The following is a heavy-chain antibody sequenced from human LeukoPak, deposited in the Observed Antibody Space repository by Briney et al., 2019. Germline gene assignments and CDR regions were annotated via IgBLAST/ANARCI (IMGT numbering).Heavy chain of an antibody. Sequence: PGGSLRLSCVVSGITLSNYGMSWVRQAPGKGLEWVAGTSGSGGGTKYADSVKGRSTISRDNRNNTLYLQMNSLRAEDTAMYFCAKRGVVIRVILVGFHKEAYYFDSWGQGALVTVSS. CDR1: GITLSNYG. J-gene: IGHJ4*02. CDR3: AKRGVVIRVILVGFHKEAYYFDS. V-gene: IGHV3-23*01. CDR2: TSGSGGGT. D-gene: IGHD3-22*01.